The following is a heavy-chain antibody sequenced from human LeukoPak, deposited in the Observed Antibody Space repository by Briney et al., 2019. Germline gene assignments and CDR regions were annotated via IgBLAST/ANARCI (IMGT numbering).Heavy chain of an antibody. CDR2: ISGSGGNT. V-gene: IGHV3-23*01. CDR1: GFTFSTYA. J-gene: IGHJ4*02. Sequence: GGSLRLSCTASGFTFSTYAMSWVRQAPGKGLEWVSSISGSGGNTYYADPVKGRFTISRDNSRNTVYLQMNSLRAGDTAVYYCAMDRGYWGQGTLVTVFS. CDR3: AMDRGY. D-gene: IGHD3-10*01.